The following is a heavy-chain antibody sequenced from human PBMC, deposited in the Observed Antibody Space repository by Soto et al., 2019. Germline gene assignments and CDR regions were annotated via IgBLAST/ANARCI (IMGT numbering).Heavy chain of an antibody. CDR2: IYYSGST. CDR3: ARVQYGGYFDY. D-gene: IGHD1-26*01. CDR1: GGSISSGDYY. J-gene: IGHJ4*02. V-gene: IGHV4-30-4*01. Sequence: QVQLQEAGPGLVKPSQTLSLTCTVSGGSISSGDYYWSWIRQPPEKGLERIGYIYYSGSTYYNPSLKSRVTISVDTSKNQFSLKLSSVTAANTAVYYCARVQYGGYFDYWGQGTLVSVSS.